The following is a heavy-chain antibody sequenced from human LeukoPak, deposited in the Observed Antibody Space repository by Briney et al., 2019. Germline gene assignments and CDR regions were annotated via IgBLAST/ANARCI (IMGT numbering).Heavy chain of an antibody. J-gene: IGHJ4*02. CDR3: TRVFVGDEYSSSGY. Sequence: PGGSLRLSCAASGFTFSRYYMHWVCQAPGKGLVWVSRINSDGSSTTYAESVKGRFTISRDNAKNTLYLQMNSLKVEDTAVYYCTRVFVGDEYSSSGYWGQGTLVTVSS. V-gene: IGHV3-74*01. D-gene: IGHD6-13*01. CDR1: GFTFSRYY. CDR2: INSDGSST.